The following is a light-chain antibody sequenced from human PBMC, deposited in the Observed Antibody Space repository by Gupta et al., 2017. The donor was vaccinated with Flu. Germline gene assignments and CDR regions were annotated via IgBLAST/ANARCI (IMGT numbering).Light chain of an antibody. CDR1: QSVSSSY. V-gene: IGKV3-20*01. Sequence: EIVLTQSPGTLSLSPGERATLSCRASQSVSSSYLAWYQQKPGQAPRLLIYGASSRATGIPDRFSGSGSGTDFTLTISRLDPEDFAVYYCQQYSLSPRTFGQGTKVEIK. CDR2: GAS. CDR3: QQYSLSPRT. J-gene: IGKJ1*01.